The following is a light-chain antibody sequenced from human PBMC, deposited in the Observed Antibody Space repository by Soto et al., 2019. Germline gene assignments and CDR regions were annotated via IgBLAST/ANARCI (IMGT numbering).Light chain of an antibody. V-gene: IGLV2-8*01. CDR1: RSDVGGYNY. J-gene: IGLJ2*01. CDR3: SSYADSNNLV. Sequence: QSALTQPPSASGSPGQSVTISCTGTRSDVGGYNYVSWYQQHPGKAPKLMIYEVTKRPSGVPDRFSGSKSGNTASLTVSGLQAEDEADYHCSSYADSNNLVFGGGTKVTVL. CDR2: EVT.